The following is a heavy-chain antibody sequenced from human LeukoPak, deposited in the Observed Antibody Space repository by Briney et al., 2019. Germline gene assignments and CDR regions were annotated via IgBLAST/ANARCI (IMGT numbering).Heavy chain of an antibody. CDR3: ARGDEFFDC. J-gene: IGHJ4*02. Sequence: GASVKVSCKASGYAFTTYYILWVRRAPGQGLEWMGMINPSGGSTSYAQKFQGRVTLTRDMSTSTVYMELSSLRSEDTAVFYCARGDEFFDCWGQGTLVTVSS. CDR2: INPSGGST. V-gene: IGHV1-46*01. CDR1: GYAFTTYY.